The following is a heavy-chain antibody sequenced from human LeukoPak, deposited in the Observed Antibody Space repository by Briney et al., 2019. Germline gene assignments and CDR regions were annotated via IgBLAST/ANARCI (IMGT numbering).Heavy chain of an antibody. J-gene: IGHJ3*02. D-gene: IGHD3-10*01. CDR3: ARENTMPRGAPRAFDI. CDR1: GFTVSSNY. CDR2: FYTGGST. Sequence: GGSLRLSCAASGFTVSSNYMNWVRQAPGKGLEWVSIFYTGGSTDYADSVKGRFTISRDNSKNTLYLQMNSLRTEDTAVYYCARENTMPRGAPRAFDIWGQGTMVTVSS. V-gene: IGHV3-66*01.